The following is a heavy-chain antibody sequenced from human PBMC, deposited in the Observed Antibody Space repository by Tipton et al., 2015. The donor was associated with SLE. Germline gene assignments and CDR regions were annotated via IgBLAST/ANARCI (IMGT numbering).Heavy chain of an antibody. V-gene: IGHV4-59*01. J-gene: IGHJ4*02. CDR1: GGSISGYY. Sequence: TLSLTCTVSGGSISGYYRSWIRQPPGKGLDWIGYIYMYSSASSNYNPSLKSRVTISLDTSKNQFSLILNSVTAADTAVYYCARQSMAARPDFDFWGQGTLVSVSS. CDR2: IYMYSSASS. CDR3: ARQSMAARPDFDF. D-gene: IGHD6-6*01.